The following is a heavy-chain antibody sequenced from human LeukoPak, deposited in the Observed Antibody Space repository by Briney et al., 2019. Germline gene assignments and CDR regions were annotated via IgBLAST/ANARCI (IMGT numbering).Heavy chain of an antibody. J-gene: IGHJ6*03. CDR2: IYTSGST. D-gene: IGHD1-14*01. CDR3: ARVGRTPPKPGYMDV. V-gene: IGHV4-61*02. CDR1: GGSISSGSYY. Sequence: SETVSLTCTVSGGSISSGSYYWSWIRQPAGKGLEWIGRIYTSGSTNYNPSLKSRVTISVDTSKNQFSLKLSSVTAADTAVYYCARVGRTPPKPGYMDVWGKGTTVTVSS.